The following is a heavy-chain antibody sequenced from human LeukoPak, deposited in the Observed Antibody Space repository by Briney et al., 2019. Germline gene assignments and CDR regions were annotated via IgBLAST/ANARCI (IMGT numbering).Heavy chain of an antibody. V-gene: IGHV3-30*18. J-gene: IGHJ4*02. Sequence: GGSLRLSCAASGFTFSSYGMRWVRQAPGKGLEWVAVISYDGSNKYYADSVKGRFTISRDNSKNTLYLQMNSLRAEDTAVYYCAKDVGSYFDYWGQGTLVTVSS. CDR3: AKDVGSYFDY. D-gene: IGHD2-15*01. CDR2: ISYDGSNK. CDR1: GFTFSSYG.